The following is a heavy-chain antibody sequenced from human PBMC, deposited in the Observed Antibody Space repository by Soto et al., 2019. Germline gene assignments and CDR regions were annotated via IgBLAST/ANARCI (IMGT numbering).Heavy chain of an antibody. CDR3: ARDYGSEDYYGMDV. Sequence: SETLSLTCTVSGGSISSYYWSWIRQPPGKGLEWIGYIYYSGSTNYNPSLKSRVTISVDTSKNQFSLKLSSVTAADTAVYYCARDYGSEDYYGMDVWGQGTTVTVSS. CDR1: GGSISSYY. J-gene: IGHJ6*02. CDR2: IYYSGST. D-gene: IGHD6-19*01. V-gene: IGHV4-59*01.